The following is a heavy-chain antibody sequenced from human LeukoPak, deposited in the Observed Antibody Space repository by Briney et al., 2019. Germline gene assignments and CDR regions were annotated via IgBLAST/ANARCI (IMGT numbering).Heavy chain of an antibody. J-gene: IGHJ4*02. CDR3: ARQTGSGLFTLP. D-gene: IGHD3/OR15-3a*01. V-gene: IGHV4-39*01. Sequence: SETLSLTCTVSGISISSSNSYWGWIRQPPGKGLEWIGSIYYTGNTYYNASLKSRVTISIDTSKNQISLRLTSVTAADTAMYYCARQTGSGLFTLPGGQGALVTVSS. CDR1: GISISSSNSY. CDR2: IYYTGNT.